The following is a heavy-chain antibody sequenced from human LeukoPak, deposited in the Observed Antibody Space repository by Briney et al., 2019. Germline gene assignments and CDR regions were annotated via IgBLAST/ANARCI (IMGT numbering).Heavy chain of an antibody. D-gene: IGHD3-9*01. CDR1: GYTFTGYY. Sequence: GASVKVSCKASGYTFTGYYMHWVRQAPGQGLEWMGWINPNSGGTNYAQKFQGWVTMTRDTSISTAYMELSRLRSDDTAVYYRARGNYDILTGYFVYWGQGTLVTVSS. CDR2: INPNSGGT. J-gene: IGHJ4*02. CDR3: ARGNYDILTGYFVY. V-gene: IGHV1-2*04.